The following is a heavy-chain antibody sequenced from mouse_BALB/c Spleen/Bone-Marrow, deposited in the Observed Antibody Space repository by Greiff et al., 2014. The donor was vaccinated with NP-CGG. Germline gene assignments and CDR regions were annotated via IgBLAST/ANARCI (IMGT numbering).Heavy chain of an antibody. V-gene: IGHV14-3*02. CDR3: ARSLYDGYFSWFAY. Sequence: VQLQQPGAELVKPGASVKLSCTASGFNIKDTYMHWVKQRPEQGLEWIGRTDPANGNTKYDPKFQGKATITADTSSNTAYLQLSSLTSEDTAVYYCARSLYDGYFSWFAYWGQGTLVTVSA. CDR1: GFNIKDTY. CDR2: TDPANGNT. J-gene: IGHJ3*01. D-gene: IGHD2-3*01.